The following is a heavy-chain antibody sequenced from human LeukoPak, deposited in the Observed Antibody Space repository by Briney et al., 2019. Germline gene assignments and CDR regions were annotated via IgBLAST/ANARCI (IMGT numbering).Heavy chain of an antibody. Sequence: GGSLRLSCAASGFTFSDYYMSWIRQAPGKGLEWVSYISSSGSTIYYADSVKGRFTISRDNAKNSLYLQMNSLKTEDTAVYYCTRPQYGTSPESDYWGQGTLVTVSS. V-gene: IGHV3-11*01. J-gene: IGHJ4*02. CDR1: GFTFSDYY. D-gene: IGHD2/OR15-2a*01. CDR3: TRPQYGTSPESDY. CDR2: ISSSGSTI.